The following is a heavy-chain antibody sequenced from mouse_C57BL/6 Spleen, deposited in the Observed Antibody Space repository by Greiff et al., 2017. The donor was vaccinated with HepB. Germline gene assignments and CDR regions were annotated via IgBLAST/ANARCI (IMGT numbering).Heavy chain of an antibody. J-gene: IGHJ1*03. Sequence: LQESGPELVKPGASVKLSCKASGYTFTSYDINWVKQRPGQGLEWIGWIYPRDGSTKYNEKFKGKATLTVDTSSSTAYMELHSLTSEDSAVYCCARWAHYYGGSYRYFDVWGTGTTVTVSS. D-gene: IGHD1-1*01. CDR3: ARWAHYYGGSYRYFDV. CDR2: IYPRDGST. V-gene: IGHV1-85*01. CDR1: GYTFTSYD.